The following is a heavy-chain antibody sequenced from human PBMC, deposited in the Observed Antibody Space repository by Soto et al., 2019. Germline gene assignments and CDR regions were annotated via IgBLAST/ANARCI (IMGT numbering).Heavy chain of an antibody. Sequence: SGTLSLTCTASGVSFTTHTFHWGWIRQPTGKGLEWIADVYYTETTFHNPSLKSRVTISVDTSKNQFSLKLSSVTAADTAVYYCARRDSGERFDYWGQGSLVTVSS. V-gene: IGHV4-39*01. J-gene: IGHJ4*02. D-gene: IGHD1-26*01. CDR2: VYYTETT. CDR3: ARRDSGERFDY. CDR1: GVSFTTHTFH.